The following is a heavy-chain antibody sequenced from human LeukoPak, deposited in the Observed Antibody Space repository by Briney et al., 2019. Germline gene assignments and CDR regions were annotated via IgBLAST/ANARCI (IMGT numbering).Heavy chain of an antibody. CDR2: IYHSGST. CDR3: ARLAGGYCSSTSCHDFDY. CDR1: DYSISSGSY. V-gene: IGHV4-38-2*01. D-gene: IGHD2-2*01. J-gene: IGHJ4*02. Sequence: KASETLYLTCAASDYSISSGSYWGWIRQPPGKGLEWIGNIYHSGSTFYNPSLTSRVTISVDTSKNHFSLKLTSVTAADTAVYYCARLAGGYCSSTSCHDFDYWGQGTLVTVSS.